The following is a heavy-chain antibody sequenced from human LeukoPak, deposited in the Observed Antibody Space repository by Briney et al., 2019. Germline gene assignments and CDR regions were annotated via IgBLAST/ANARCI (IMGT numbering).Heavy chain of an antibody. CDR2: IYHSGST. V-gene: IGHV4-30-2*01. J-gene: IGHJ3*02. D-gene: IGHD3-22*01. Sequence: PSETLSLTCTVSGGSISSGNYFWSWIRQPPGKGLEWIGEIYHSGSTNYNPSLKSRVTISVDKSKNQFSLKLSSVTAADTAVYYCARDPPYYYYDSSGYYSRAFDIWGQGTMVTVSS. CDR3: ARDPPYYYYDSSGYYSRAFDI. CDR1: GGSISSGNYF.